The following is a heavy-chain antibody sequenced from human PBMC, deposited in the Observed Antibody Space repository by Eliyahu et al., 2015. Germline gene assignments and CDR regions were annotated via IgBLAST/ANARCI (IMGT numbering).Heavy chain of an antibody. CDR3: ARARTIFGVVDAMDV. V-gene: IGHV4-31*03. Sequence: QVQLQESGPGLVKPSQTLSLTCTVSGGSISSGSFYWSWIRQHPGKGLEWIGYIYYSGSTYYNPSLKSRLTISVDTSKNQFSLKLSSVTAADTALYYCARARTIFGVVDAMDVWGQGTTVTVSS. J-gene: IGHJ6*02. CDR1: GGSISSGSFY. CDR2: IYYSGST. D-gene: IGHD3-3*01.